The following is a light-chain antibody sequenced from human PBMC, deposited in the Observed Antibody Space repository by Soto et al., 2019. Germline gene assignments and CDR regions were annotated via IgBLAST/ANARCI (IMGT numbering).Light chain of an antibody. CDR1: QSISSY. CDR3: QKNDT. J-gene: IGKJ4*01. V-gene: IGKV1-39*01. Sequence: DIQMTQSPSSLSASVGDRVTITCRASQSISSYLNWYQQKPGKAPKLLIYAASSLQSGVPSRFSGSGSGTDFTLTISSLQLEDFATYYCQKNDTFGGGTKV. CDR2: AAS.